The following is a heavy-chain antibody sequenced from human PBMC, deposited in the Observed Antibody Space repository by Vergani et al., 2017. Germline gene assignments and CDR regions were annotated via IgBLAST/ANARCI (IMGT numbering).Heavy chain of an antibody. V-gene: IGHV3-23*04. CDR3: AKLLAGTTYGFDS. J-gene: IGHJ4*02. CDR1: GVTFDLYG. Sequence: VQLVESGGGVVQPGRSLRLSCAATGVTFDLYGMGWVRQAPGKGLEWVSGISGGGATYYTDSVKGRFIISRDNSKNTLDLQMNHLRADDTAVYYCAKLLAGTTYGFDSWGLGTLVTVSS. CDR2: ISGGGAT. D-gene: IGHD1-1*01.